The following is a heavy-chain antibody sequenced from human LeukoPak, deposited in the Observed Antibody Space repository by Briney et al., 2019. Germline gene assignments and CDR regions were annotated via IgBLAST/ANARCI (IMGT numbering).Heavy chain of an antibody. D-gene: IGHD3-22*01. CDR3: ARDAGYYDSSGYML. CDR2: IYYSGST. Sequence: SETPSLTCTVSGGSISSYYWSWIRQPPGKGLEWIGYIYYSGSTNYNPSLKSRVTISVDTSKNQFSLKLSSVTAADTAVYYCARDAGYYDSSGYMLWGQGTLVTVSS. J-gene: IGHJ4*02. CDR1: GGSISSYY. V-gene: IGHV4-59*12.